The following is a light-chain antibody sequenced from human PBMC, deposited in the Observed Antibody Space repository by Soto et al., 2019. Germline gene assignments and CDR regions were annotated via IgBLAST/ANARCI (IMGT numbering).Light chain of an antibody. Sequence: DIVMTQSPATLSVAPGERVTFSCRASQGVSRKLAWYQHKPGQAPRLLISGASTGATGIPARFSGSGSGTEFTLTISSLQSEDCATYYCQQYERYSTFGQGTKVDIK. CDR2: GAS. CDR1: QGVSRK. V-gene: IGKV3-15*01. J-gene: IGKJ1*01. CDR3: QQYERYST.